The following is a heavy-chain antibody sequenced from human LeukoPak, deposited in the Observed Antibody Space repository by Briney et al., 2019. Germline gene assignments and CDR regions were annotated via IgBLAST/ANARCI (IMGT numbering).Heavy chain of an antibody. V-gene: IGHV4-59*08. Sequence: SETLSLTCTISGGSISRYYWSWIRQPPGKGLEWIGYIYYSGSTNYNPSLKSRVTISVDTSKNQFSLKLSSVTAADTAVYYCARLVGATLAFDTWGQGTMVTVSS. CDR3: ARLVGATLAFDT. CDR2: IYYSGST. CDR1: GGSISRYY. J-gene: IGHJ3*02. D-gene: IGHD1-26*01.